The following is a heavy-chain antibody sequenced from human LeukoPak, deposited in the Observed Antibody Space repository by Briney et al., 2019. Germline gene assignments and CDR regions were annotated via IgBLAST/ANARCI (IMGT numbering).Heavy chain of an antibody. CDR1: SPSISNFY. CDR2: INYSGST. V-gene: IGHV4-59*01. D-gene: IGHD5-24*01. Sequence: KSSETLSLTCTLSSPSISNFYWSWIRQPPGKGLEWIGSINYSGSTNYNPSLKSRVTISIDTSKNQIFLKLSSVTAADTAIYYCARDPIHRDDYNADWGQGALVSVSS. J-gene: IGHJ4*02. CDR3: ARDPIHRDDYNAD.